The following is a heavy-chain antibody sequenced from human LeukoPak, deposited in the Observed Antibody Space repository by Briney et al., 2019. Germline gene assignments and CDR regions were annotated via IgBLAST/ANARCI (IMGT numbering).Heavy chain of an antibody. CDR2: IKQDGSEK. D-gene: IGHD3-22*01. CDR3: ARDPYSGNYGSYYYYYMDV. Sequence: PGGSLRLSCAASGFTFSSYWMSWVRQAPGKGLEWVANIKQDGSEKYYVDSVKGRFTISRDNAENSLYLQINSLGPEDTAVYFCARDPYSGNYGSYYYYYMDVWGKGTTVTVSS. V-gene: IGHV3-7*01. J-gene: IGHJ6*03. CDR1: GFTFSSYW.